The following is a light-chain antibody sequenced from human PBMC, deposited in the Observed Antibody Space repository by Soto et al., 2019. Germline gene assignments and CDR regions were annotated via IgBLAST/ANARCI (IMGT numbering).Light chain of an antibody. J-gene: IGKJ1*01. V-gene: IGKV3-20*01. CDR3: QQYGTSPWT. Sequence: EIVLTQSPGTLSLSPGERATLSCRASQSVSSTSLGWYQQKPGLAPRLLIHGASSRATGIADRFSGSGSGTDFTLTISRLEPEDFAVYYCQQYGTSPWTFGQGTKVEIK. CDR2: GAS. CDR1: QSVSSTS.